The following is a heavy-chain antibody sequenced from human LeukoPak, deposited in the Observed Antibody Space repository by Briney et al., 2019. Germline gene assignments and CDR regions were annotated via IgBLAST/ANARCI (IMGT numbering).Heavy chain of an antibody. J-gene: IGHJ4*02. CDR2: IYSDGST. CDR3: ARDHRYCSSTSCYALDY. V-gene: IGHV3-66*01. Sequence: PGGSLRPSCAASGFTVSSNYMSWVRQAPGKGLEWVSVIYSDGSTHYADSVKGRFTISRDNSKNTLYLQMNSLRAEDTAVYYCARDHRYCSSTSCYALDYWGQGTLVTVSS. CDR1: GFTVSSNY. D-gene: IGHD2-2*01.